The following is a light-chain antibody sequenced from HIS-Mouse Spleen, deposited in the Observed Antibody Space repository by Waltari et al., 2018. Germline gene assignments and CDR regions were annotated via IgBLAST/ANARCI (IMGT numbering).Light chain of an antibody. Sequence: SYELTQPPSVSVSPGQTARITCSGDALPKQSAYWYQQKSGQAPVLVIYEDSKRPSGIPERFSGSSSGTMATLTISGAQVEDEADYYCYSTDSSGNHRVFGGGTKLTVL. CDR3: YSTDSSGNHRV. J-gene: IGLJ2*01. V-gene: IGLV3-10*01. CDR2: EDS. CDR1: ALPKQS.